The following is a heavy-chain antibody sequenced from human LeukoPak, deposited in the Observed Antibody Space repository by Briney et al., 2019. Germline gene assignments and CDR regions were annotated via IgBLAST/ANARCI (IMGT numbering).Heavy chain of an antibody. D-gene: IGHD2-8*01. Sequence: PGGALRLSCAASGFTFSDYAIHWVRQAPGKGLEWVAVIFYDGGNKYYADSVKGRFTISRDNSENPLSLQMNSLRAEDTALYYCARDVSRYYYYGVDVWGQGTTVT. CDR1: GFTFSDYA. J-gene: IGHJ6*02. CDR2: IFYDGGNK. CDR3: ARDVSRYYYYGVDV. V-gene: IGHV3-30-3*01.